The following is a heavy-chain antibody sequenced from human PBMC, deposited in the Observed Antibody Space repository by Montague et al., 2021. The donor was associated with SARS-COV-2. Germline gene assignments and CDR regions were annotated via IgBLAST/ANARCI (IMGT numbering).Heavy chain of an antibody. CDR3: ARGTQASDWLLSPGFDY. V-gene: IGHV4-34*01. J-gene: IGHJ4*02. Sequence: SETLSLTCAVYGGSFSGYYWSWIRQPPGKGLEWIGQINHSGSTXXXPSXXXRXTISVDTSKNQFSLKLSSVTAADTAVYYCARGTQASDWLLSPGFDYWGQGTLVTVSS. CDR2: INHSGST. D-gene: IGHD3-9*01. CDR1: GGSFSGYY.